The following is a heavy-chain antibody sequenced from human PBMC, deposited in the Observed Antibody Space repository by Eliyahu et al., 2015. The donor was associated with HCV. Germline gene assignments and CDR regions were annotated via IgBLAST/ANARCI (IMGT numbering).Heavy chain of an antibody. CDR1: GLSFDNYA. D-gene: IGHD6-6*01. CDR3: AKDRARSSSGYGMDV. V-gene: IGHV3-23*01. Sequence: EVQLLESGGGLVQPGGSLRLSCAASGLSFDNYAMSWVRQAPGKGLGWVSVISGSGVSTYYADSVKGRFTISRDNSKNTLYLQMNSLRAEDTAVYYCAKDRARSSSGYGMDVWGQGTTVTVSS. CDR2: ISGSGVST. J-gene: IGHJ6*02.